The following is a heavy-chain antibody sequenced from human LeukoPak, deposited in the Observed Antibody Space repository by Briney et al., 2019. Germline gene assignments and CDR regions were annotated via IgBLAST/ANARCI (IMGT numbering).Heavy chain of an antibody. J-gene: IGHJ3*01. V-gene: IGHV4-59*11. D-gene: IGHD3-16*01. CDR3: ARLGALHDAFDV. CDR2: FYYSGST. Sequence: LETLSLICSVSGGSLSGHYWSWFRQPPGKGLEWIGYFYYSGSTKYNSSLKSRVTISVDTSNNQFSLRVTSLTAADTAVYYCARLGALHDAFDVWGQGTLVTVSS. CDR1: GGSLSGHY.